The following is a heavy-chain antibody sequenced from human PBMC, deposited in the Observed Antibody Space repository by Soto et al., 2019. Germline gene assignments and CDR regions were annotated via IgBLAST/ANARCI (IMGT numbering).Heavy chain of an antibody. CDR1: GGSISSGGYY. CDR3: ARAAATMVRGNWFDP. J-gene: IGHJ5*02. V-gene: IGHV4-31*03. CDR2: IYYSGST. D-gene: IGHD3-10*01. Sequence: LSLTCTVSGGSISSGGYYWSWIRQHPGKGLEWIGYIYYSGSTYYNPSLKSRVTISVDTSKNQFSLKLSSVTAADTAVYYCARAAATMVRGNWFDPWGQGTLVTVSS.